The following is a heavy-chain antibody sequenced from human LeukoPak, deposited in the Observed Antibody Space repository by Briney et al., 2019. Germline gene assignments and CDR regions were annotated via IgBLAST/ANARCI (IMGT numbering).Heavy chain of an antibody. CDR3: VQGNWNYPLDY. J-gene: IGHJ4*02. CDR1: GFTFSNYA. V-gene: IGHV3-64*01. Sequence: GGSLRLSCAASGFTFSNYAMQWVRQAPGKGLEYVSAISSNGDGIFYASSVKGRFTISRDNSKNTLYLQMGSLRPEDMAVYYCVQGNWNYPLDYWGQGTLVTVSS. D-gene: IGHD1-7*01. CDR2: ISSNGDGI.